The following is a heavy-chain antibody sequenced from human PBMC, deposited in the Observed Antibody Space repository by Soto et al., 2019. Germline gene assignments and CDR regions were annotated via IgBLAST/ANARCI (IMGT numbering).Heavy chain of an antibody. CDR1: VFTFSSYS. V-gene: IGHV3-74*01. Sequence: PGGSLRLSCAASVFTFSSYSMNWVRQAPGKGLVWVSCINSNRITTNYADSVRGRFTMSRDNAKNTLYLQMNSLRVEDTAVYYCAREWWLRPGPDYWGQGILVTVSS. J-gene: IGHJ4*02. CDR3: AREWWLRPGPDY. D-gene: IGHD5-12*01. CDR2: INSNRITT.